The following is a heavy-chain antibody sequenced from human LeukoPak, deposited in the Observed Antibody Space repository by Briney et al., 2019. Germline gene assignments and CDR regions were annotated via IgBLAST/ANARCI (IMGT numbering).Heavy chain of an antibody. J-gene: IGHJ6*03. CDR3: ARDRGQWLVPDYYYYYYMDV. CDR1: GGSFSGYY. CDR2: INHSGST. Sequence: SETLSLTCAVYGGSFSGYYWSWIRQPPGKGLEWIGEINHSGSTNYNPSLKSRVTISVDTSKNQFSLKLSSVTAADTAVYYCARDRGQWLVPDYYYYYYMDVWGKGTTVTVSS. D-gene: IGHD6-19*01. V-gene: IGHV4-34*01.